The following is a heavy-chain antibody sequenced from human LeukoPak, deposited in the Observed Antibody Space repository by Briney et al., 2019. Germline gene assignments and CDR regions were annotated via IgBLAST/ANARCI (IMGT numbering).Heavy chain of an antibody. CDR2: ISGSGGST. V-gene: IGHV3-23*01. Sequence: GGSLRLSCAASGFTFNIYGMSWVRQAPGKGLEWVSAISGSGGSTYSADSVKGRFTISRDNSKNTLYLQMNSLRAEDTAVYYCARDGVTMVRGVRVLDYYHYYMDVWGKGTTVTISS. CDR3: ARDGVTMVRGVRVLDYYHYYMDV. D-gene: IGHD3-10*01. CDR1: GFTFNIYG. J-gene: IGHJ6*03.